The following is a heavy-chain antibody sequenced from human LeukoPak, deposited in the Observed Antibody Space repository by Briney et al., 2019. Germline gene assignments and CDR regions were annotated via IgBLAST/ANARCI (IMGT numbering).Heavy chain of an antibody. V-gene: IGHV5-51*01. CDR2: IYPGDYDT. Sequence: GESLKISWKGSGYSFTSYWIGWVRQIPGKGLEWVGIIYPGDYDTIYSPSIKGQVSISADKSISTAYLQWSSLKASDTAMYYCARHSNEGYYYDSSGYYYWGQGTLVTVSS. CDR3: ARHSNEGYYYDSSGYYY. D-gene: IGHD3-22*01. CDR1: GYSFTSYW. J-gene: IGHJ4*02.